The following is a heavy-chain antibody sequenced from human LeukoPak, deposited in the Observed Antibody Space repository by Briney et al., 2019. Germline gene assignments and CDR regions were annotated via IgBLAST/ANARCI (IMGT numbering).Heavy chain of an antibody. CDR1: GFTFSSYG. V-gene: IGHV3-30*02. CDR3: TKLAVASADS. D-gene: IGHD6-19*01. CDR2: IRYDGSNK. J-gene: IGHJ4*02. Sequence: GGSLRLSCAASGFTFSSYGMHWVRQAPGKGLEWVAFIRYDGSNKNYADSVKGRFTISRDNSKNSLYLQMNSLRAGDTGVYYCTKLAVASADSWGQGTLVTVSS.